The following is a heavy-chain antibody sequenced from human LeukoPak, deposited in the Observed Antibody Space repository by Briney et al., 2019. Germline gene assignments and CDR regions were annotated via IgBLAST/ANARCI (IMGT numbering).Heavy chain of an antibody. V-gene: IGHV3-7*01. CDR2: IKQDGSEK. CDR1: GFTFSGYW. Sequence: GGSLRLSCAASGFTFSGYWMSWVRQAPGKGLEWVANIKQDGSEKNYVDSVKGRFTISRDNAKNSLYLQMSSLRVEDTVVYYCATDRAYFDYWGQGTLVTVSS. CDR3: ATDRAYFDY. D-gene: IGHD3-10*01. J-gene: IGHJ4*02.